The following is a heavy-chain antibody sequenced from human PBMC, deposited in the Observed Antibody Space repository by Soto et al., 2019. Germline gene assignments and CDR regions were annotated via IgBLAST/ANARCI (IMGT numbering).Heavy chain of an antibody. D-gene: IGHD3-22*01. CDR3: AKGGTMILRDAFDI. CDR1: GFTFDDYA. CDR2: ISWNSGSI. J-gene: IGHJ3*02. Sequence: PGGSLRLSCAASGFTFDDYAMHWVRQAPGKGLEWVSGISWNSGSIGYADSVKGRFTISRDNAKNSLYLQMNSLRAEDTALYCCAKGGTMILRDAFDIWGQGTMVTVSS. V-gene: IGHV3-9*01.